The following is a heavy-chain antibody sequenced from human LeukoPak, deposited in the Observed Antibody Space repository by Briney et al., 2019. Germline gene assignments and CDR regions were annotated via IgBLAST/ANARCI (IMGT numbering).Heavy chain of an antibody. D-gene: IGHD3-10*01. Sequence: SGGSLRLSCAASGFTFSSYAMHWVRQAPGKGLEWVSYISTSGSIIYYADSVKGRFTISRDNAKNSLNLQMNNLGAEDTAVYYCAKTIWFGETLFDYWGQGTLVTVSS. CDR1: GFTFSSYA. V-gene: IGHV3-48*04. CDR2: ISTSGSII. CDR3: AKTIWFGETLFDY. J-gene: IGHJ4*02.